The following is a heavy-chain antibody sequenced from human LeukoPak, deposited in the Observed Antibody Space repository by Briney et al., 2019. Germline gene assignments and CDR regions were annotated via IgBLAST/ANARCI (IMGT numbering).Heavy chain of an antibody. D-gene: IGHD3-22*01. V-gene: IGHV3-23*01. CDR3: AKDGRYYDSSGLPPHDY. Sequence: PGRSLRLSCAASGFTFSSYAMSWVRQAPGKGLEWVSAITGSGGSTYYADSVKGRFTISRDNSKNTLYLQMSSLRAEDTAVYYCAKDGRYYDSSGLPPHDYWGQGTLVTVSS. J-gene: IGHJ4*02. CDR1: GFTFSSYA. CDR2: ITGSGGST.